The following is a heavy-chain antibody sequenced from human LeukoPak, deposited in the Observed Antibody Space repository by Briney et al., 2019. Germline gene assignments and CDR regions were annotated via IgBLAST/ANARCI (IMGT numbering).Heavy chain of an antibody. V-gene: IGHV3-30-3*01. CDR1: GFTFSSYA. D-gene: IGHD2-2*01. J-gene: IGHJ5*02. CDR3: AKEDCSSTSCYSPLYNWFDP. CDR2: ISYDGSNK. Sequence: TGGSLRLSCAASGFTFSSYAMHWVRQAPGKGLEWVAVISYDGSNKYYADSVKGRFTISRDNSKNTLYLQMNSLRAEDTAVYHCAKEDCSSTSCYSPLYNWFDPWGQGTLVTVSS.